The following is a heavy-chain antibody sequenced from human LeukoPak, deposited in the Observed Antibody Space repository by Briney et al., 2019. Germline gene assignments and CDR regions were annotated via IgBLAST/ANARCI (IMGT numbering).Heavy chain of an antibody. D-gene: IGHD2-15*01. J-gene: IGHJ6*02. CDR1: GGSSSGYY. V-gene: IGHV4-34*01. Sequence: SETLSLTCAVYGGSSSGYYWSWIRQPLGKGLEWIGEINHSGSTNYNPSLRSRVTISVDTSKNQFSLKLSSVTAADTAVYYCAIHCSGGSCYSGKDYYYGMDVWGQGTTVTVSS. CDR3: AIHCSGGSCYSGKDYYYGMDV. CDR2: INHSGST.